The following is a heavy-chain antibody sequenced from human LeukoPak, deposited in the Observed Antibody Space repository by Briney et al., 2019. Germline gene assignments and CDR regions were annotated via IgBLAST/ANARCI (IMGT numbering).Heavy chain of an antibody. D-gene: IGHD3-10*02. Sequence: GESLRLSCAASGFTFTTYWMSWVRQAPGKGLEWVANIKQDGTGKYYVDSVKGRFTISRDNAKNSLYLQMNSLRADDTAVYYCAELGITMIGGVWGKGTTVTISS. J-gene: IGHJ6*04. CDR2: IKQDGTGK. CDR3: AELGITMIGGV. CDR1: GFTFTTYW. V-gene: IGHV3-7*01.